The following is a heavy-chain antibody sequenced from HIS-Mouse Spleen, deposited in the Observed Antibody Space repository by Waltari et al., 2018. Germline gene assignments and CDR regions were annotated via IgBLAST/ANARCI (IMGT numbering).Heavy chain of an antibody. D-gene: IGHD1-26*01. J-gene: IGHJ4*02. CDR3: ARYSGRPRPFDY. CDR2: IYYSGST. Sequence: QVQLQESGPGLVKPSETLSLTCTVSGGSISSYYWSWIRQPPGKGLEWIGYIYYSGSTNYNPSLKSRVTISVDTSKNQFSLKLSSVTAADTAVYYCARYSGRPRPFDYWGQGTLVTVSS. V-gene: IGHV4-59*01. CDR1: GGSISSYY.